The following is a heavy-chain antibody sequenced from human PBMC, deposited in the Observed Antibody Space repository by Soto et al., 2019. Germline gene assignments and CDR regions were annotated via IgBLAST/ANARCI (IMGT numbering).Heavy chain of an antibody. Sequence: GGSLRLSCAASGFTFSSYWMSRVRQAPGKGLEWVANIKQDGSEKYYVDSVKGRFTISRDNAKNSLYLQMNSLRAEDTAVYYCARDFVIATDYYYYYYMDVWGKGTTVTVSS. CDR2: IKQDGSEK. J-gene: IGHJ6*03. CDR1: GFTFSSYW. V-gene: IGHV3-7*01. D-gene: IGHD2-21*01. CDR3: ARDFVIATDYYYYYYMDV.